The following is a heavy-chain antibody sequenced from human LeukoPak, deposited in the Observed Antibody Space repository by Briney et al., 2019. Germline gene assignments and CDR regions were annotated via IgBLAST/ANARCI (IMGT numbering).Heavy chain of an antibody. CDR2: IYYSGST. CDR3: ASAATLIWSGYSQCDFDS. J-gene: IGHJ3*02. D-gene: IGHD3-3*01. CDR1: GGSISSYY. V-gene: IGHV4-59*01. Sequence: SETLSLTCTVSGGSISSYYWSWSRHPPGKGLGWIGYIYYSGSTNYNPSLKSRVTISVATSKNQFSLKLSPVTAADTAGYYCASAATLIWSGYSQCDFDSWGKGTMVTASS.